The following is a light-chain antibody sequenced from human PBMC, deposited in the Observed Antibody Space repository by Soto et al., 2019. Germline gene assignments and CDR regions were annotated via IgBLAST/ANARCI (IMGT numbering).Light chain of an antibody. CDR3: QQYNNWPLT. Sequence: EIVMTQSPATLSVSPGERATLSCRASQSVGNNLAWYQQKPGQAPRLLVYGASTRATGIPVSFSGSGSGTEFTLTISSLQYEDFAVYYCQQYNNWPLTFGGGTKVEIK. CDR1: QSVGNN. J-gene: IGKJ4*01. V-gene: IGKV3-15*01. CDR2: GAS.